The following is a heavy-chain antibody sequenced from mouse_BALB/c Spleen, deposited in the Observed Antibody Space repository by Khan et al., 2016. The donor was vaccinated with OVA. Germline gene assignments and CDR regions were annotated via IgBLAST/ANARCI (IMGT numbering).Heavy chain of an antibody. J-gene: IGHJ3*01. V-gene: IGHV14-1*02. Sequence: VQLQQSGAELVRPGALVKLSCKASGFNIKDYYMHWVKQRPEQGLEWIGWIDPENGKTIYDPKFQGKASIMADTSSNTAYLQLSSLTSEDTVVYYCARDGYSPWFAYWGQGTLVTVSA. CDR3: ARDGYSPWFAY. D-gene: IGHD2-3*01. CDR2: IDPENGKT. CDR1: GFNIKDYY.